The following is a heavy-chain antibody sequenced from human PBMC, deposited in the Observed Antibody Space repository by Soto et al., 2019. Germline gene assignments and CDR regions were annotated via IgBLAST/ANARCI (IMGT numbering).Heavy chain of an antibody. CDR3: ARSSIAARPGSGYFDY. Sequence: QVQLVESGGGVVQPGRSLRLSCAASGFTFSSYGMHWVRQAPGKGPEWVAVIWYDGSNKYYADSVKGRFTISRDNSKNTLYLQMNSLRAEDTAVYYCARSSIAARPGSGYFDYWGQGTLVTVSS. V-gene: IGHV3-33*01. CDR1: GFTFSSYG. D-gene: IGHD6-6*01. J-gene: IGHJ4*02. CDR2: IWYDGSNK.